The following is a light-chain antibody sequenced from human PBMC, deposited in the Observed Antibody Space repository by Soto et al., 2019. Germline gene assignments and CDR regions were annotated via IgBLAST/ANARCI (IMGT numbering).Light chain of an antibody. CDR1: QSISSW. CDR2: KAS. Sequence: DIQMTQSPSTLSASVGDRVTITCRASQSISSWLAWYQQKPGKAPKLLIYKASNLESGVPSRFSCRGSRTAFTLTVYGLHPEDFASYYSQQYHTYSQTFGQGTKVEIK. CDR3: QQYHTYSQT. V-gene: IGKV1-5*03. J-gene: IGKJ1*01.